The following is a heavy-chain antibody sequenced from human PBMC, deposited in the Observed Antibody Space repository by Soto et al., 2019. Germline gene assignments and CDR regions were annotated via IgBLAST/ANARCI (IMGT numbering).Heavy chain of an antibody. D-gene: IGHD1-26*01. J-gene: IGHJ6*02. Sequence: PGGSLRLSCAASGFTFSRYAMTWVRQAPGKGLEWVSGISGSGAITYYADSVKGRFTISRDTSNNTLYLQMSSLRAEDTAIYYCAKNSGGSHFYHYAMDVWGQGTTVTVSS. CDR3: AKNSGGSHFYHYAMDV. CDR2: ISGSGAIT. CDR1: GFTFSRYA. V-gene: IGHV3-23*01.